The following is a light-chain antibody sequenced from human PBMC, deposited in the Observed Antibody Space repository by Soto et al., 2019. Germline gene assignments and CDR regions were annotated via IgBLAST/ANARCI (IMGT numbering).Light chain of an antibody. CDR1: SRDVGGYNY. CDR3: SSHTSSSTVV. V-gene: IGLV2-14*01. J-gene: IGLJ2*01. CDR2: EVS. Sequence: QSALPQPASVSGSPGHSITISCTGTSRDVGGYNYVSWYQQHPGKAPKLMIYEVSNRPSGVSNRFSGSKSGNTASLTISGLQAEDEADYYCSSHTSSSTVVFGGGTKVTV.